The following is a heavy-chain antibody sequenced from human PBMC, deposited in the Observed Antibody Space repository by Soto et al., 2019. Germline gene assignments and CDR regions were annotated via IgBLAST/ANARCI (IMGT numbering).Heavy chain of an antibody. D-gene: IGHD6-6*01. CDR1: GFTFSSYA. CDR3: AREGTIAARPVFDY. CDR2: ISYDGSNK. V-gene: IGHV3-30-3*01. Sequence: PGGSLRLSCAASGFTFSSYAMHWVRQAPGKGLEWVAVISYDGSNKYYADSVKGRFTISRDNSKNTLYLQMNSLRAEDTAVYYCAREGTIAARPVFDYWGQGTLVTVSS. J-gene: IGHJ4*02.